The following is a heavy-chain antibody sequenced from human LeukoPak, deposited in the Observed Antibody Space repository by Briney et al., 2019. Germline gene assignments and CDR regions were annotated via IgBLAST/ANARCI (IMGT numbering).Heavy chain of an antibody. Sequence: SETLSLTCTVSGGSISSSSYYWGWIRQPPGKGLEWIGSIYYSGSTCYNPSLKSRVTISVDTSKNQFSLKLSSVTAADTAVYYCARALHIIAVAGTVYYMDVWGKGTTVTVSS. CDR2: IYYSGST. CDR1: GGSISSSSYY. D-gene: IGHD6-19*01. J-gene: IGHJ6*03. CDR3: ARALHIIAVAGTVYYMDV. V-gene: IGHV4-39*01.